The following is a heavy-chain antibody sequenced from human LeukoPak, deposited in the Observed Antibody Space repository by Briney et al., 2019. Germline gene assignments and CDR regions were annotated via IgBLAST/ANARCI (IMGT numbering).Heavy chain of an antibody. J-gene: IGHJ5*02. Sequence: GGSLRLSCGASGFTFSSYEMNWVREAPGKGLEWVSYICSSSCYTTYADSVKGRSPISRDNAKNSLYLQMNSPRVEDTAVYYCARNPLRYCSSTSCSGPWFDPWGQGTLVTVSS. CDR3: ARNPLRYCSSTSCSGPWFDP. CDR2: ICSSSCYT. CDR1: GFTFSSYE. D-gene: IGHD2-2*01. V-gene: IGHV3-21*05.